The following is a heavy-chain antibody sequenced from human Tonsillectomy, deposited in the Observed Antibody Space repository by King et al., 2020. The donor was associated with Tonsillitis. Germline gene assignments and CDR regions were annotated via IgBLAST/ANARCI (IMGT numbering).Heavy chain of an antibody. D-gene: IGHD3-22*01. V-gene: IGHV3-30-3*01. Sequence: VQLVESGGGVVQPGRSLRLSCAASGFTFTSYPMHWVRQAPGKGLEWMATLSYCGFDKYYTDSVKGRFTISRDDSKNTLYLQMNSLRPEDTAVYYWTRGGNYYDSRGYYFRSFDIWGQGTLVSVSS. CDR3: TRGGNYYDSRGYYFRSFDI. J-gene: IGHJ1*01. CDR1: GFTFTSYP. CDR2: LSYCGFDK.